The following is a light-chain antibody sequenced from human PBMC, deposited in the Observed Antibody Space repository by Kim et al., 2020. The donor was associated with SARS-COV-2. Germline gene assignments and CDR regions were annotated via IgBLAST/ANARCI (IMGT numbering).Light chain of an antibody. Sequence: VSPGQTASITCSGDKLGDKYACWYQQKPGQSPGLVIYQDSKRPSGIPERFSGSNSGNTDTLTISGTQAMDEADYYCQAWDSSTPRVFGGGTKLTVL. CDR2: QDS. V-gene: IGLV3-1*01. CDR1: KLGDKY. J-gene: IGLJ3*02. CDR3: QAWDSSTPRV.